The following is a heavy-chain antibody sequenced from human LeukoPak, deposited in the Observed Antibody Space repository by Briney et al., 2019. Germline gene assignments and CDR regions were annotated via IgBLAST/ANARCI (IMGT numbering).Heavy chain of an antibody. CDR2: ITYDGSNK. CDR3: ARAASPPGYSSGWSLIGLLGLDY. V-gene: IGHV3-30*04. Sequence: GRSLRLSCAASGFTFSSYAMNWVRQAPGKGLEWVSAITYDGSNKYYADSVKGRFTISRDNSKNTLYLQMNSLRAEDTAVYYCARAASPPGYSSGWSLIGLLGLDYWGQGNLAIVS. D-gene: IGHD6-19*01. J-gene: IGHJ4*02. CDR1: GFTFSSYA.